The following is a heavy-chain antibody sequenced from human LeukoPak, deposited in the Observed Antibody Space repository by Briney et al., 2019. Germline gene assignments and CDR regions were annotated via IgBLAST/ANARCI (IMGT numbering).Heavy chain of an antibody. J-gene: IGHJ4*02. D-gene: IGHD1-14*01. CDR1: GFTLSSYW. CDR2: INPGGSSI. CDR3: ARSNQADDY. V-gene: IGHV3-74*01. Sequence: GGSLRLSCAASGFTLSSYWMHWVRQVPGKGLVWAARINPGGSSITYADSVKGRFTISRDNAKNTLYLQMDSLRAEDTGVYYCARSNQADDYWGQGTLVTVSS.